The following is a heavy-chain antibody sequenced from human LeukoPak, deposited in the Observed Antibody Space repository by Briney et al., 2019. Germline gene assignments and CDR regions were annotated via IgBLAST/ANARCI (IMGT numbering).Heavy chain of an antibody. CDR3: ARRLLTGYAY. J-gene: IGHJ4*02. CDR2: IYYSGST. Sequence: SETLSLTCTVSGGSISSSSYYWGWIRQPPGKGLEWIGSIYYSGSTYYNPSLKSRVTISVDTSKNQFSLKLSSVTAADTAVYYCARRLLTGYAYWGQGTLVTVSS. V-gene: IGHV4-39*01. CDR1: GGSISSSSYY. D-gene: IGHD3-9*01.